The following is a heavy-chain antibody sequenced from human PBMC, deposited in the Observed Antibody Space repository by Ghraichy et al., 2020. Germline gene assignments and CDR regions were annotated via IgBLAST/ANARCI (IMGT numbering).Heavy chain of an antibody. J-gene: IGHJ4*02. Sequence: GSLRLSCAASGFTFSSYAMSWARQAPGKGLEWVSAISGSGGNTYYADSVKGRFIISRDNSKNTLYLQMNSLRAEDTAVYYCANGVGSTWYSDYWGQGTLVTVSS. CDR3: ANGVGSTWYSDY. V-gene: IGHV3-23*01. D-gene: IGHD2-15*01. CDR2: ISGSGGNT. CDR1: GFTFSSYA.